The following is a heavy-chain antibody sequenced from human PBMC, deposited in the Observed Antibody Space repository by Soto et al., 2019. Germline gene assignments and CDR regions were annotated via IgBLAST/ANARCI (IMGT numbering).Heavy chain of an antibody. Sequence: SQTLSLTCAISGDSVSSNNAAWNWIRQSPSRGLEWLGRTYYRSRWYNDYAVSVTSRITVNPDTSKNQFSLQLTSVTPEDTAVYYCAGTTSHYWYYMDVWGKGTTVTVSS. CDR1: GDSVSSNNAA. CDR2: TYYRSRWYN. V-gene: IGHV6-1*01. CDR3: AGTTSHYWYYMDV. D-gene: IGHD1-7*01. J-gene: IGHJ6*03.